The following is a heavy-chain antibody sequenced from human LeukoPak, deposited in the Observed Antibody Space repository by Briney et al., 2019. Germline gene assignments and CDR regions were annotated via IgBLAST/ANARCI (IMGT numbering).Heavy chain of an antibody. CDR3: ARHWARRAMGYY. Sequence: SQTLSLTCTVSGGSISSGGYYWSWIRQPPGKGLEWIGSIYYSGSTYYNLSLKSRVTISVDTSKNQFSLKLSSVTAADTAVYYCARHWARRAMGYYWGQGTLVTVSS. CDR1: GGSISSGGYY. D-gene: IGHD5-18*01. V-gene: IGHV4-39*01. CDR2: IYYSGST. J-gene: IGHJ4*02.